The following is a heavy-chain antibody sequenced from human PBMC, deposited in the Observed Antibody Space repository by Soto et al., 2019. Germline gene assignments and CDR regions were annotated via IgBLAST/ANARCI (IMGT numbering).Heavy chain of an antibody. CDR3: ARERVGATYGWNALDI. D-gene: IGHD3-3*01. CDR2: IKQDGSEK. V-gene: IGHV3-7*01. CDR1: GFTLNVYW. Sequence: EVQVVESGGGLVQPGGSLRLSCAASGFTLNVYWMSWVRQAPGKGLEWVANIKQDGSEKFYVDSVKGRFTISRDNAENSLYLQMNRLRGEDTAVYYCARERVGATYGWNALDIWGQGTIVTVSS. J-gene: IGHJ3*02.